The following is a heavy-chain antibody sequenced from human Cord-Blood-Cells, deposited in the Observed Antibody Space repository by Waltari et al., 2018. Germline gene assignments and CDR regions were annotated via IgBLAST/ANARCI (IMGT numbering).Heavy chain of an antibody. CDR3: ARGRRVLGY. D-gene: IGHD3-16*01. CDR1: GGSFRGYS. V-gene: IGHV4-34*01. Sequence: QVQLQQWGAGLLKPSETLSLTCAVYGGSFRGYSWSWLRQPPGKGLEWIGEINHSGSTNYNPSLKSRVTISVDTSKNQFSLKLSSVTAADTAVYYCARGRRVLGYWGQGTLVTVSS. J-gene: IGHJ4*02. CDR2: INHSGST.